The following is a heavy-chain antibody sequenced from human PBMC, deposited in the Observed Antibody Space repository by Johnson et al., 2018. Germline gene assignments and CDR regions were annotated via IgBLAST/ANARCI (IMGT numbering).Heavy chain of an antibody. CDR2: ISYDGSNK. V-gene: IGHV3-30*18. CDR1: GFTFTSYG. CDR3: AKDIMAKGVVGLYYYVMDV. D-gene: IGHD3-22*01. Sequence: QVQLVESGGGVVQPGTSLRLSCAVSGFTFTSYGMHWVRQAPGEGLEWVAFISYDGSNKYYADSVKGRLTISRDNSQHTLFLQMNSLRVEEPAVYYCAKDIMAKGVVGLYYYVMDVWGQGTTVTVSS. J-gene: IGHJ6*02.